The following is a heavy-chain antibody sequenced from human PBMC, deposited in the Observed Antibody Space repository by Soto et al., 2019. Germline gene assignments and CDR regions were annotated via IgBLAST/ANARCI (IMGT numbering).Heavy chain of an antibody. CDR2: ISATGGGT. Sequence: GGSLRLSCAASGFKFSNYAMSWVRQAPGKGLEWVSLISATGGGTYYADSVKGRFTISRGNSHNTLYLQVHSLTAEDTAVYYCAKDRRAGGNSAFYFDFWGQGAQVTVSS. V-gene: IGHV3-23*01. J-gene: IGHJ4*02. D-gene: IGHD3-16*01. CDR3: AKDRRAGGNSAFYFDF. CDR1: GFKFSNYA.